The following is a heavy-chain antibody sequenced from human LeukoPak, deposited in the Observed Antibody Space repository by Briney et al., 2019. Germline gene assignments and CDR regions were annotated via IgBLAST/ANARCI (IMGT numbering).Heavy chain of an antibody. D-gene: IGHD3-22*01. CDR2: ITSSGSYI. CDR1: GLSFGSYS. Sequence: PGGSLRLSCAVSGLSFGSYSMNWVRQAPGKGLEWVSSITSSGSYINYADSVKGRFTTSRDNAKNSLYLQMNSLRAEDTAVYYCARKGYYDSGTFDIWGQGTMVTVSS. J-gene: IGHJ3*02. CDR3: ARKGYYDSGTFDI. V-gene: IGHV3-21*01.